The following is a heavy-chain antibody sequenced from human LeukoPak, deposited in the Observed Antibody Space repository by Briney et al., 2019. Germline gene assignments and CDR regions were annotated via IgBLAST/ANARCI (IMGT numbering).Heavy chain of an antibody. J-gene: IGHJ4*02. CDR2: IYSGGST. CDR3: ARGLYSSSWYHRGNYYFDY. Sequence: GGSLRLSCAASGFTFSDYYMSWIRQAPGKGLEWVSVIYSGGSTYYADSVKGRFTISRDNSKNTLYLQMNSLRAEDTAVYYCARGLYSSSWYHRGNYYFDYWGQGTLVTVSS. D-gene: IGHD6-13*01. CDR1: GFTFSDYY. V-gene: IGHV3-66*01.